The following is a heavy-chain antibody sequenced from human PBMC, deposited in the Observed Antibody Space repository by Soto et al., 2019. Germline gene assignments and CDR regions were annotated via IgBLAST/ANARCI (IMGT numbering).Heavy chain of an antibody. CDR2: ISYDGSNK. CDR1: GFTFSSYA. J-gene: IGHJ4*02. V-gene: IGHV3-30-3*01. CDR3: AKVANYYDSRIDY. D-gene: IGHD3-22*01. Sequence: PGGSLRLSCAASGFTFSSYAMHWVRQAPGKGLVWVAVISYDGSNKYYADSVKGRFTISRDNSKNTLYLQMNSLRAEDTAVYYCAKVANYYDSRIDYWGQGTLVTVSS.